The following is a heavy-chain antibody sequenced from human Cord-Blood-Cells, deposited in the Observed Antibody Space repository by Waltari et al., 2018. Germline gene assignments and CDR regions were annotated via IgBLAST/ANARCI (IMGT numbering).Heavy chain of an antibody. J-gene: IGHJ4*02. CDR2: IYYSGST. Sequence: QLQLQESGPGLVKPSETLSLTCPVPGGSISSSSYYWGWTRQPPGKGLEWIGSIYYSGSTYYNPSLKSRVTISVDTSKNQFSLKLSSVTAADTAVYYCARLSMVRGVIDYWGQGTLVTVSS. CDR1: GGSISSSSYY. D-gene: IGHD3-10*01. CDR3: ARLSMVRGVIDY. V-gene: IGHV4-39*01.